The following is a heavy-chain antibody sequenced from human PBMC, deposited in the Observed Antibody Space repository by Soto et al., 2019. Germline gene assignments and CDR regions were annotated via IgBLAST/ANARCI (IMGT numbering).Heavy chain of an antibody. J-gene: IGHJ4*02. D-gene: IGHD5-12*01. V-gene: IGHV2-5*01. CDR3: AHRLANSVATEYYCDD. Sequence: QITVKASGPTLVKPTQPLTLTCTFSGFSRTTSGVGVGWNRHPPVKYLDWLALIYLKIDTRSSPSLRSRLTINKDTSKNPVVSTMTNMDPVDTATYYCAHRLANSVATEYYCDDWGQGTLVTVSS. CDR1: GFSRTTSGVG. CDR2: IYLKIDT.